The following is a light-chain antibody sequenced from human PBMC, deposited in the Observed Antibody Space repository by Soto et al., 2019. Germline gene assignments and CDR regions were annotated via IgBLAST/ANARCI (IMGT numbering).Light chain of an antibody. CDR2: WAS. CDR3: QQYYSPPYT. CDR1: QSVLYSSNNKNY. Sequence: DIVMTQSPDSLAVSLGERATINCKSSQSVLYSSNNKNYLAWYQQKPGQPPKLLIYWASTRESGVPDRFSGGGSGTDFTLTISILEAEDVAVYYYQQYYSPPYTFGQGTKLEIK. V-gene: IGKV4-1*01. J-gene: IGKJ2*01.